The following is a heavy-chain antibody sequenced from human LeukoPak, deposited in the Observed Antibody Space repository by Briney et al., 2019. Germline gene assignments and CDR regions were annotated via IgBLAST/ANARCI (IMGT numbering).Heavy chain of an antibody. V-gene: IGHV4-59*12. D-gene: IGHD2-2*02. J-gene: IGHJ6*02. CDR2: IYYSGST. Sequence: SETLSLTRTVSGGSISSYYWSWIRQPPGKGLEWIGYIYYSGSTNYNPSLKSRVTISVDTSKNQFSLKLSSVTAADTAVYYCASPGEDCSSTSCYNCYYGMDVWGQGTTVTVSS. CDR1: GGSISSYY. CDR3: ASPGEDCSSTSCYNCYYGMDV.